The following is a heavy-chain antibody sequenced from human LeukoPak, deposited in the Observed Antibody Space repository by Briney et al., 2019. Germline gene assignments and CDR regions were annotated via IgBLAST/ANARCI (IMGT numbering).Heavy chain of an antibody. CDR1: GFTFSSYG. CDR3: ARDRYSSGWSNDFDY. Sequence: GGSLRLSCAASGFTFSSYGMHWVRRAPGKGLEWVAVIWYDGSNKYYADSVKGRFTISRDNSKNTLYLQMNSLRAEDTAVYYCARDRYSSGWSNDFDYWGQGTLVTVSS. J-gene: IGHJ4*02. V-gene: IGHV3-33*01. D-gene: IGHD6-19*01. CDR2: IWYDGSNK.